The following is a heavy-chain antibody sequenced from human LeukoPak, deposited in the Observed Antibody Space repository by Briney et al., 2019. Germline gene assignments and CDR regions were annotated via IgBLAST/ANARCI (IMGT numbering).Heavy chain of an antibody. D-gene: IGHD3-10*01. V-gene: IGHV4-39*07. CDR1: GGSISSSSYF. CDR2: INHRGST. J-gene: IGHJ4*02. CDR3: ASISGSGSLHEDY. Sequence: SETLSLTCTVSGGSISSSSYFWGWIRQPPGKGLEWIGEINHRGSTNYNPSLKSRVTILVDTSKNQFSLKLSSVTAADTAVYYCASISGSGSLHEDYWGQGTLVTVSS.